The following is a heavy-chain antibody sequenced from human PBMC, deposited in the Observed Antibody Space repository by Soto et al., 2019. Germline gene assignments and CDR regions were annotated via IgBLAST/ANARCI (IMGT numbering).Heavy chain of an antibody. D-gene: IGHD4-4*01. J-gene: IGHJ6*02. CDR2: IIPIFGTA. Sequence: SVKVSCKASGVTFSSYAISWVRQAPGQGLEWMGGIIPIFGTANYAQKFQGRVTITADESTSTAYMELSSLRSEDTAVYYCARDPPIDSNSSDGMDVWGQGTTVTVSS. V-gene: IGHV1-69*13. CDR1: GVTFSSYA. CDR3: ARDPPIDSNSSDGMDV.